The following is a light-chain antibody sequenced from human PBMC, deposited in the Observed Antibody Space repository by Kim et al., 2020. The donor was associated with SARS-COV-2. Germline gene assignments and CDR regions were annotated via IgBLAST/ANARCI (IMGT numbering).Light chain of an antibody. J-gene: IGLJ1*01. CDR2: EVD. V-gene: IGLV2-14*01. CDR3: SSCIRGSTNYV. Sequence: QSALTQPASVSGSPGQSITISCTGTSSDVGGYKYVSWYQQHPGKAPKLVIYEVDNRPSGVSIRFSGSKSGNTASLTISGLQAEDEADYYCSSCIRGSTNYVFGTGTKVTVL. CDR1: SSDVGGYKY.